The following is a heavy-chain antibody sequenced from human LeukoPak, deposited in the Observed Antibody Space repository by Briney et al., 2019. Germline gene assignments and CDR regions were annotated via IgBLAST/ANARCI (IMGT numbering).Heavy chain of an antibody. CDR2: IYYSGST. J-gene: IGHJ5*02. D-gene: IGHD4-11*01. V-gene: IGHV4-59*08. CDR3: AREQTTVTTEWFDP. CDR1: GGSISSYY. Sequence: TPSETLSLTCTVSGGSISSYYWSWIRQPPGKGLEWIGYIYYSGSTNYNPSLKSRVTISVDTSKNQFSLKLSSMTAADTAVYYCAREQTTVTTEWFDPWGQGTLVTVSS.